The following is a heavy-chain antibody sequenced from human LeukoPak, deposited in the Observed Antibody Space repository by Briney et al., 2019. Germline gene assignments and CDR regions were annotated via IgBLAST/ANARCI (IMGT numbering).Heavy chain of an antibody. CDR2: ISAYNGDI. D-gene: IGHD3-10*01. Sequence: ASVKVSCKASGYTFTDFGIGWVRQAPGQGPEWMGWISAYNGDIIYGQKFQGRVTMTTDTSTSTAYMELRSLRSDDTAVYYCTRDLGTYKSYGSIFFDYWGQGALVTVSS. CDR3: TRDLGTYKSYGSIFFDY. V-gene: IGHV1-18*01. CDR1: GYTFTDFG. J-gene: IGHJ4*02.